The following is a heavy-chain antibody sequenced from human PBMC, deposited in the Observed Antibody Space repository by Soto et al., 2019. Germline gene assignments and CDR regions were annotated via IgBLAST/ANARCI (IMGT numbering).Heavy chain of an antibody. J-gene: IGHJ3*01. CDR1: GFTFSYYW. D-gene: IGHD1-26*01. Sequence: EVQLVECGGGLVQPGESLRLSCAASGFTFSYYWMHWVRQAPGKGLVWVSRIHSDGSSTTYADSVKGRFTISRDNARNTLYLQMNRLRAEDTAVYYCARGDRGAFDLWGQGTVVTVSS. CDR2: IHSDGSST. V-gene: IGHV3-74*01. CDR3: ARGDRGAFDL.